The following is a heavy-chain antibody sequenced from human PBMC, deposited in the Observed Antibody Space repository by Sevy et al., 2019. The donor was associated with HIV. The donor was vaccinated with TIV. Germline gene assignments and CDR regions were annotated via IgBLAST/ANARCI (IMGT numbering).Heavy chain of an antibody. Sequence: ASVKVSCKASGYTFTGYYMHWVRQAPGQGLGWMGWINPDSGGQNYAPNFQGRVTLTRDTSISTAYMELSRLKSDDTAVYYCVRDDRDGYFDYWGQGTLVTVSS. CDR2: INPDSGGQ. CDR1: GYTFTGYY. CDR3: VRDDRDGYFDY. J-gene: IGHJ4*02. V-gene: IGHV1-2*02.